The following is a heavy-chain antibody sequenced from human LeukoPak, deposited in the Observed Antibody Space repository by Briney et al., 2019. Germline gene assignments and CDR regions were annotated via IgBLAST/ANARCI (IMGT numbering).Heavy chain of an antibody. CDR1: GFTFSSYG. CDR3: ARDGIVVVPAAILSWFDP. V-gene: IGHV3-33*01. Sequence: GGSLRLSCAASGFTFSSYGMHWVRQAPGKGLEWVAVIWYDGSNKYHADSVKGRFTISRDNSKNTLYLQMNSLRAEDTAVYYCARDGIVVVPAAILSWFDPWGQGTLVTVS. D-gene: IGHD2-2*02. J-gene: IGHJ5*02. CDR2: IWYDGSNK.